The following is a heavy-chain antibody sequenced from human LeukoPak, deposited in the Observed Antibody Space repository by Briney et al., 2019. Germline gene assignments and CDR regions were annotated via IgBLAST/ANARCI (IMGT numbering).Heavy chain of an antibody. Sequence: GASVKVSCKASGGTFISYAISWVRQAPGQGVEWMGGIIPIFCTANYAQKFQGRVTITPDESTSAAYMELSSLRSEDTAVYYCARGLQENLAWLTAFSAFDIWGQGTMVTVSS. V-gene: IGHV1-69*13. D-gene: IGHD6-19*01. J-gene: IGHJ3*02. CDR1: GGTFISYA. CDR2: IIPIFCTA. CDR3: ARGLQENLAWLTAFSAFDI.